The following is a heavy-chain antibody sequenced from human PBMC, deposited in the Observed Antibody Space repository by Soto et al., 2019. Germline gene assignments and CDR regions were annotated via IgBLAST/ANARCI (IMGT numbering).Heavy chain of an antibody. Sequence: PSETLSLTCTVSGASMSEYFWSWIRQSPGKGLEWIGYIYYLGSTDYSPSPKSRVTISVDTSKRQFSLRLTSVTAADTAVYYCARDGYDGSGSPYPAFWGPGTQVTVSS. CDR3: ARDGYDGSGSPYPAF. CDR2: IYYLGST. V-gene: IGHV4-59*01. CDR1: GASMSEYF. J-gene: IGHJ4*02. D-gene: IGHD3-10*01.